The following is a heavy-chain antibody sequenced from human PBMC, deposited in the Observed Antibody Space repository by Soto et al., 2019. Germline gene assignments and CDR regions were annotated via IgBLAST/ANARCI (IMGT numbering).Heavy chain of an antibody. Sequence: SETLSLTCTVSGGSISSSSYYWGWIRQPPGKGLEWIGSIYYSGSTYYNPSLKSRVTISVDTSKNQFSLKLSSVTAADTAVYSCGEVTTGYYYYYMDVWGKGTRVTVPS. CDR3: GEVTTGYYYYYMDV. V-gene: IGHV4-39*01. J-gene: IGHJ6*03. CDR1: GGSISSSSYY. CDR2: IYYSGST. D-gene: IGHD4-4*01.